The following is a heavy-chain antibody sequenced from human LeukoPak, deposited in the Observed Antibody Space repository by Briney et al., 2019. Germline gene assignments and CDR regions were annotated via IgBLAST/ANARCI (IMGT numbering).Heavy chain of an antibody. CDR1: GGTFSSYA. D-gene: IGHD5-12*01. V-gene: IGHV1-69*13. CDR3: ARDQWLRYRAFDI. CDR2: IIPIFGTA. J-gene: IGHJ3*02. Sequence: GASVKVSCKASGGTFSSYAISWVRQAPGQGLEWMGGIIPIFGTANYAQKFRGRVTITADESTSTAYMELSSLRSEDTAVYYCARDQWLRYRAFDIWGQGTMVTVSS.